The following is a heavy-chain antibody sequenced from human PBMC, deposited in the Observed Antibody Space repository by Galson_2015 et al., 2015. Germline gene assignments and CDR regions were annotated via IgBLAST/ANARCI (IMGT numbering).Heavy chain of an antibody. Sequence: SVKVSCKASGYAFTSYDINWVRQATGQGLEWMGWMNPNSGNTGYAQKFQGRVTMTRNTSISTAYMELSSLRSEDTAVYYCARGRNYDFRFNNWFDPWGQGTLVTVSS. J-gene: IGHJ5*02. CDR1: GYAFTSYD. CDR2: MNPNSGNT. CDR3: ARGRNYDFRFNNWFDP. V-gene: IGHV1-8*01. D-gene: IGHD3-3*01.